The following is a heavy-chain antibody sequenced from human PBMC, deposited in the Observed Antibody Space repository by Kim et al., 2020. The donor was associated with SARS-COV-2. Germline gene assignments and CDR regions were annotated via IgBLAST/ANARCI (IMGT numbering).Heavy chain of an antibody. D-gene: IGHD3-3*01. CDR2: ISGSGGST. V-gene: IGHV3-23*01. Sequence: GGSLRLSCAASGFTFSSYAMSWVRQAPGKGLEWVSAISGSGGSTYYAVSVKGRFTISRDNSKNTLYLQMNSLRAEDTAVYYCAKDLRITIFGVAPPGTPLCSEHWGQGTLVPVPS. CDR3: AKDLRITIFGVAPPGTPLCSEH. J-gene: IGHJ4*02. CDR1: GFTFSSYA.